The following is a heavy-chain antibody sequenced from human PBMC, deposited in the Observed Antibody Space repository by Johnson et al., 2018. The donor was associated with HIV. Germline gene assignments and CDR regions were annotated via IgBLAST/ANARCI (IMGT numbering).Heavy chain of an antibody. CDR3: ASPPSGYDFWEGPNIFDV. CDR2: ISYDGTKK. D-gene: IGHD3-3*01. Sequence: QVHLVESGGGVVQPGRSLRLSCAASGFTFSSYAMHWVRQAPGKGLEWVAVISYDGTKKYYADSVTGRFPIPRDNSKNTLFLQMNSLRPEDTAIYYCASPPSGYDFWEGPNIFDVWGQGTMVSVAS. J-gene: IGHJ3*01. V-gene: IGHV3-30-3*01. CDR1: GFTFSSYA.